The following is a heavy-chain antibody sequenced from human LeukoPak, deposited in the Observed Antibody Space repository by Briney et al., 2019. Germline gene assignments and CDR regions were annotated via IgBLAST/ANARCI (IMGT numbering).Heavy chain of an antibody. CDR2: INPNSGGT. CDR3: ARVGGVVIAHNWFDP. Sequence: ASVKVSCNASGYTFTSYYMHWVRQAPGQGLEWMGWINPNSGGTNYAQKFQGRVTMTRDTSISTAYMELSRLRSDDTAVYYCARVGGVVIAHNWFDPWGQGTLVTVSS. D-gene: IGHD2-21*01. V-gene: IGHV1-2*02. CDR1: GYTFTSYY. J-gene: IGHJ5*02.